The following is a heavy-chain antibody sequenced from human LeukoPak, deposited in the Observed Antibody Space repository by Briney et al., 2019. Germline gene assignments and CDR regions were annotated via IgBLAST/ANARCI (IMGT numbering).Heavy chain of an antibody. D-gene: IGHD1-26*01. CDR3: ARAIGVGATDDACDI. J-gene: IGHJ3*02. V-gene: IGHV1-2*06. CDR2: INPNSGGT. CDR1: GYTFTGYY. Sequence: GASVKVSCKASGYTFTGYYMHWVRQAPGQGLEWMGRINPNSGGTNYAQKFQGRVTMTRDTSISTAYMELSRLRSDDTAVYYCARAIGVGATDDACDIWGQGTMVTVSS.